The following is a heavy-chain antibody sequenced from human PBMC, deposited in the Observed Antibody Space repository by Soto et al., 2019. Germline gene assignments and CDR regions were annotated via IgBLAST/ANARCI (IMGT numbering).Heavy chain of an antibody. CDR1: GFTFSSYA. CDR3: AKNNFWTGPTTYGMDV. J-gene: IGHJ6*02. D-gene: IGHD3-3*01. V-gene: IGHV3-23*01. Sequence: EVHLLESGGGLVQPGGSLRLSCAASGFTFSSYAMSWVSQAPGKGLEWVSSISGSGISTYYADSVKGRFTISRDKSKNTMYLQMNSLRAEDTAVYYCAKNNFWTGPTTYGMDVWGQWTTVTVSS. CDR2: ISGSGIST.